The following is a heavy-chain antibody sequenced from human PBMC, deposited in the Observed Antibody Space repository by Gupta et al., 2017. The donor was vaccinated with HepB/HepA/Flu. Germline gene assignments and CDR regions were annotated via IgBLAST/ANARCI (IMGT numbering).Heavy chain of an antibody. Sequence: QVQLQQWGAGLLKPSETLSLTCAVYGGSFSGYYWSWIRQPPGKGLEWIGEINHSGSTNYNPSRKSRVTISVDTSKNQFSMKLSSVTAAATSVYYCARAIHTPADNWELDYWGQGTLVTVSS. CDR3: ARAIHTPADNWELDY. CDR1: GGSFSGYY. D-gene: IGHD1-1*01. CDR2: INHSGST. J-gene: IGHJ4*02. V-gene: IGHV4-34*01.